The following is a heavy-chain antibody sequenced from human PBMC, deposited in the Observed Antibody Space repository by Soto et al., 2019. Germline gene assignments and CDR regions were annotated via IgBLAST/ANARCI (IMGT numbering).Heavy chain of an antibody. D-gene: IGHD6-13*01. CDR3: ARVWKVAAAYYYYYGMDV. J-gene: IGHJ6*02. CDR2: IYHSGST. CDR1: GGSISSSNW. Sequence: PSETLSLTCAVSGGSISSSNWWSWVRQPPGKGLEWIGEIYHSGSTNYNPSLKSRVTISVDKSKNQFSLKLSSVTAADTAVYYCARVWKVAAAYYYYYGMDVWGQGTTVTVSS. V-gene: IGHV4-4*02.